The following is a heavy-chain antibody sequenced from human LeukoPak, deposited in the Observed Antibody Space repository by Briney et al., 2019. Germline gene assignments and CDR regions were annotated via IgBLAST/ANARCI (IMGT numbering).Heavy chain of an antibody. CDR3: ARHGCSSTSCHYYYYGLDV. J-gene: IGHJ6*02. CDR2: IYYNGST. D-gene: IGHD2-2*01. CDR1: GGSISSYY. Sequence: SETLSLTCTVSGGSISSYYWSWIRQPPGKGLEWIGYIYYNGSTNYNPSLKSRVTISVDTSKNQFSLKLSSVTAADTAVYYCARHGCSSTSCHYYYYGLDVWGQGTTVTVSS. V-gene: IGHV4-59*08.